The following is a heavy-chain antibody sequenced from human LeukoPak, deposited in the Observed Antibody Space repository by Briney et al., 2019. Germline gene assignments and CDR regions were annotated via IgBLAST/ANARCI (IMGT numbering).Heavy chain of an antibody. J-gene: IGHJ6*03. CDR1: GGSISSYY. V-gene: IGHV4-59*01. Sequence: SETLSLTCTVSGGSISSYYWSWIRQPPGKGLEWIGYIYYSGSTNYNPSLKSRVTISVDTSKNQFSLKLSSVTAADTAVYYCARDNYMDVWGKGTTVTVSS. CDR2: IYYSGST. CDR3: ARDNYMDV.